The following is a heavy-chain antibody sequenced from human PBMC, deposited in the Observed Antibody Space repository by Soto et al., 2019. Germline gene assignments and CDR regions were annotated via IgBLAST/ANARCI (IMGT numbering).Heavy chain of an antibody. CDR1: GYNFTSYW. CDR3: SKFKYSTSVRYLQH. J-gene: IGHJ1*01. V-gene: IGHV5-51*01. D-gene: IGHD6-6*01. CDR2: IYPGDSDT. Sequence: LTISCKGCGYNFTSYWIGWVRQMPGKGLEWMGIIYPGDSDTRYSPSFQGQVTISADKSISTAYLQWTSLKASDTAIYYCSKFKYSTSVRYLQHWGQGTPVTVSS.